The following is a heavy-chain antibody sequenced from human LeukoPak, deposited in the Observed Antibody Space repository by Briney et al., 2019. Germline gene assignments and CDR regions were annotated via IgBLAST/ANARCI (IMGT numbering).Heavy chain of an antibody. CDR2: ISDTGGDT. D-gene: IGHD3-10*01. Sequence: GGSLRLSCAASGFTFSTYVMSWVRQAPGKGLEWVSSISDTGGDTSYANSVKGRFTISRDTSRNTLYLQMNSLRAQDTAVYYCAKDFLTRVRAPGVLEPWGQGTLVTVSS. J-gene: IGHJ5*02. CDR3: AKDFLTRVRAPGVLEP. CDR1: GFTFSTYV. V-gene: IGHV3-23*01.